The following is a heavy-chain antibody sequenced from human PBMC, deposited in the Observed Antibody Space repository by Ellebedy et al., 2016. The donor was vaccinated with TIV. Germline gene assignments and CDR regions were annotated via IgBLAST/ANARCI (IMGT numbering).Heavy chain of an antibody. CDR1: GDSISSSY. J-gene: IGHJ6*02. V-gene: IGHV4-39*07. Sequence: SETLSLTXTVSGDSISSSYWGWIRQPPGKGLEWIGSIYYSGSTYYNPSLKSRVTISVDRSKNHFSLKLSSVTAADTAVYFCARAMYCSGGDCYDYGMDVWGQGTTVTVSS. CDR2: IYYSGST. CDR3: ARAMYCSGGDCYDYGMDV. D-gene: IGHD2-15*01.